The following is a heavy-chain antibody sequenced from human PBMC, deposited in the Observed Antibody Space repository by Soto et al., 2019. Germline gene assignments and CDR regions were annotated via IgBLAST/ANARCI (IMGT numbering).Heavy chain of an antibody. CDR1: GITFSNYA. D-gene: IGHD2-2*01. Sequence: GGSLRLSCAASGITFSNYAMSWVRQAPGRGLEWVSGISASGSATYYADSVKGRFTISRDNAKNSLYLQMNSLRAEDTAVYYCARVKLGYCISTSCYHDYWGQGTLVTVSS. J-gene: IGHJ4*02. CDR2: ISASGSAT. CDR3: ARVKLGYCISTSCYHDY. V-gene: IGHV3-21*01.